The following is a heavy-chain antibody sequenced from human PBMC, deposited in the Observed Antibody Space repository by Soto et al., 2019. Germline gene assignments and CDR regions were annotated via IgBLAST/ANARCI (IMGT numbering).Heavy chain of an antibody. CDR3: ARDRGEMSTILAS. J-gene: IGHJ4*02. Sequence: QVQLVQSGAEVKKPGASVRVSCRASGYNFATYGISWVRQAPGQGLEWMGWICAYTGHTEYAQKLQGRVTMTTDTSARTAYMELRSLRSDDSAVYYCARDRGEMSTILASWGQGTLVTVSS. CDR1: GYNFATYG. CDR2: ICAYTGHT. D-gene: IGHD1-1*01. V-gene: IGHV1-18*01.